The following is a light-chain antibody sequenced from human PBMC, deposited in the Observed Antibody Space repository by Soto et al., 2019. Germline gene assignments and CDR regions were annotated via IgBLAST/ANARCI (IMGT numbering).Light chain of an antibody. J-gene: IGLJ1*01. CDR2: AVS. V-gene: IGLV2-14*01. Sequence: QSVLTQPASMSGSPGQSTTISCTGTSSDVGLYDYVSWYQQHPGKAPQLMIYAVSNRPSGVSNRFSASKSGNTASLFISGLQAEDEADYYCSSYTSDSSYVFGSGTKVTVL. CDR3: SSYTSDSSYV. CDR1: SSDVGLYDY.